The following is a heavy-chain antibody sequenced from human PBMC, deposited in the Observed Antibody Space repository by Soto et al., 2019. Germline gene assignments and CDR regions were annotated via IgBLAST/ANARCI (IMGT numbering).Heavy chain of an antibody. CDR1: GYTFTSYG. CDR2: ISAYNGNT. J-gene: IGHJ6*02. V-gene: IGHV1-18*04. Sequence: ASVKVSCKASGYTFTSYGISWVRQAPGQGLEWMGWISAYNGNTNYAQKLQGRVTMTTDTSTGAAYMELRSLRSDDTAVYYCARLSIAPLDGMDVWGQGTTVTVSS. D-gene: IGHD6-6*01. CDR3: ARLSIAPLDGMDV.